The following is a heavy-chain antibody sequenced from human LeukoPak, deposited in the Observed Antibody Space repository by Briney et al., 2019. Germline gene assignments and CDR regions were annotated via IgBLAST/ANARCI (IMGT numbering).Heavy chain of an antibody. CDR2: ISGGGDDT. CDR3: AKDSRESSGHFPYYYYYHYGLDV. Sequence: PGGSLRLSCAVSGFIFSSSAMSWVRQAPGKGLEWVPAISGGGDDTSYADSARGRFTVSRDNSKNTLYLQMNSLRAEDTAVYYCAKDSRESSGHFPYYYYYHYGLDVWGQGTTVTVSS. CDR1: GFIFSSSA. V-gene: IGHV3-23*01. J-gene: IGHJ6*02. D-gene: IGHD3-22*01.